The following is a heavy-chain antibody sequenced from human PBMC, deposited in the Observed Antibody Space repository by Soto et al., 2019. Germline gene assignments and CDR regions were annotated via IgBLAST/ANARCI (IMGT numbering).Heavy chain of an antibody. V-gene: IGHV4-59*08. CDR3: SRLRDSSSWYYKDYYYGMDV. CDR2: IYYSGST. J-gene: IGHJ6*02. D-gene: IGHD6-13*01. Sequence: SETLSLTCTVSGGSISSYYWSWIRQPPGKGLEWIGYIYYSGSTNYNPSLKSRVTISVDTSKNQFSLKLSSVTAADTAVYYCSRLRDSSSWYYKDYYYGMDVWGQGTTVT. CDR1: GGSISSYY.